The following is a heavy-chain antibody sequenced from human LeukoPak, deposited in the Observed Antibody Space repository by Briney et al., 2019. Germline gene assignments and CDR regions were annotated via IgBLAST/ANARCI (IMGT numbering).Heavy chain of an antibody. J-gene: IGHJ3*02. Sequence: PSETLSLTCTVSGGSISSSSYYWGWIRQPPGKGLEWIGSIYYSGSTYYNPSLKSRVTISVDTSKNQFSLKLSSVTAADTAVYYCARAAGATSLLMGGEEELRVYAFDIWGQGTMVTVSS. CDR3: ARAAGATSLLMGGEEELRVYAFDI. D-gene: IGHD1-26*01. CDR2: IYYSGST. CDR1: GGSISSSSYY. V-gene: IGHV4-39*07.